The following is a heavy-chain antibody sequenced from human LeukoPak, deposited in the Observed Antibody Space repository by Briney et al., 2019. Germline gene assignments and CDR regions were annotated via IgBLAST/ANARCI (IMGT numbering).Heavy chain of an antibody. CDR1: GYTFTSYD. Sequence: ASVKVSCKASGYTFTSYDINWVRQATGQGLEWMGWMNPNSGNTGYAQKFQGGVTITRNTSISTAYMELSSLRSEDTAVYYCARAVGYYYYMDVWGKGTTVTVSS. V-gene: IGHV1-8*03. CDR3: ARAVGYYYYMDV. J-gene: IGHJ6*03. CDR2: MNPNSGNT.